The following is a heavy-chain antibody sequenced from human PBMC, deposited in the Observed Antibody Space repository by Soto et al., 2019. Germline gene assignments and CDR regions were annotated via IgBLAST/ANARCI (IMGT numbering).Heavy chain of an antibody. J-gene: IGHJ4*02. CDR3: ARVRSPYCSGGSCSTFDY. CDR2: INAGNGNT. V-gene: IGHV1-3*01. Sequence: GASVKVSCKASGYTFTIYAMHWVRQAPGQRLEWMGWINAGNGNTKYSQKFQGRVTITRDTSASTAYMELSSLRSEDTAVYYCARVRSPYCSGGSCSTFDYWGQGTLVTVSS. D-gene: IGHD2-15*01. CDR1: GYTFTIYA.